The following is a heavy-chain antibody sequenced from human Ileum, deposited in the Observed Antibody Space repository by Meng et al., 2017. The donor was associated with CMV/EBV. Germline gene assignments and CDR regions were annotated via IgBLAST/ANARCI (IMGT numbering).Heavy chain of an antibody. CDR2: IYYSGST. D-gene: IGHD3-10*01. CDR3: ARVGAMVRGPHFDY. V-gene: IGHV4-39*07. J-gene: IGHJ4*02. CDR1: CGSISSSSYY. Sequence: APAQVKPSETLSATCTVSCGSISSSSYYWGWIRQPPGKGLEWIGSIYYSGSTYYNPSLKSRVTISVDTSKNQFSLKLSSVTAADTAVYYCARVGAMVRGPHFDYWGQGTLVTVSS.